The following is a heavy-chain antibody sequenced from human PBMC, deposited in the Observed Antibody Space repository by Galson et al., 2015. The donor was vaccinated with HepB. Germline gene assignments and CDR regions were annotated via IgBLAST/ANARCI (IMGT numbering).Heavy chain of an antibody. CDR2: MDPKSGDT. V-gene: IGHV1-8*01. Sequence: SVKVSCKASGYTFTSFDINWVRQATGQGLEWMGWMDPKSGDTGYSQKFQGRVTMTRNTSISTAYMELSSLTSEDTAVYYCVAKRTLDPWGQGTLVTVSS. J-gene: IGHJ5*02. CDR3: VAKRTLDP. CDR1: GYTFTSFD.